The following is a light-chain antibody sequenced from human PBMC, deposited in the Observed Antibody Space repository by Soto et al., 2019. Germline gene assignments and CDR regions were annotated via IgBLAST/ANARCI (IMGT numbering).Light chain of an antibody. V-gene: IGKV1-39*01. CDR2: GAS. CDR3: QQKYRLPRT. J-gene: IGKJ1*01. CDR1: QSISTY. Sequence: QMTQSPSSLSASVGDRVTITCRASQSISTYLNWYQHKPGKAPKVLIKGASRLHTGVPSRFSGSGSGTHFTLTVSTLQPEDFPTCSCQQKYRLPRTFGQGTKVEIK.